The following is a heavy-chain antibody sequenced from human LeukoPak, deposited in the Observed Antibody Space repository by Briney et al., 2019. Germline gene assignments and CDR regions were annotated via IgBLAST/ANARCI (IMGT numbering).Heavy chain of an antibody. CDR3: ARDGYYYGSGSVDY. CDR1: GLTFSSYA. Sequence: GGSLRLSCAASGLTFSSYAMNWVRQAPGKGLEWVSSISSSSSYIYYADSVKGRFTISRDNAKNSLYLQMNSLRAEDTAVYYCARDGYYYGSGSVDYWGQGTLVTVSS. J-gene: IGHJ4*02. V-gene: IGHV3-21*01. D-gene: IGHD3-10*01. CDR2: ISSSSSYI.